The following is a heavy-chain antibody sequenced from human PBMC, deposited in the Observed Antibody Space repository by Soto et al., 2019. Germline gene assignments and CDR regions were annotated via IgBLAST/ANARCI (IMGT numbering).Heavy chain of an antibody. D-gene: IGHD1-26*01. J-gene: IGHJ6*02. CDR2: MKSKSDGGAT. Sequence: GESLKISCAASGFTLSNAWMNWVRQAPGTGLEWVGRMKSKSDGGATDYAEPVKGRFTFSRDDSRNTLYLQMNSLRNEDTGVYYCTTNKWYSGTLDVWGQGTTVTVSS. V-gene: IGHV3-15*07. CDR1: GFTLSNAW. CDR3: TTNKWYSGTLDV.